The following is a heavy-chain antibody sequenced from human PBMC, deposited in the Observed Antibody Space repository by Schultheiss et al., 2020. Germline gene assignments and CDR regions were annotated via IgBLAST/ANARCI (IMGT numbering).Heavy chain of an antibody. D-gene: IGHD2-2*01. V-gene: IGHV4-59*01. J-gene: IGHJ5*02. CDR1: GGSFSGYY. CDR3: AREVPLNWFDP. Sequence: SETLSLTCAVYGGSFSGYYWSWIRQPPGKGLEWIGYIYYSGSTNYNPSLKSRVTISVDTSKNQFSLKLSSVTAADTAVYYCAREVPLNWFDPWGQGTLVTVS. CDR2: IYYSGST.